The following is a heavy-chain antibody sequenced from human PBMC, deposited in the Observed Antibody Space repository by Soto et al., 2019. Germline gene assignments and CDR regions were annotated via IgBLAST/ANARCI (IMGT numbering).Heavy chain of an antibody. CDR2: GST. Sequence: GSTYYNPSLKSRVTISVDTSKNQFSLKLSSVTAADTAVYYCAGGATFDYWGQGTLVTVSS. D-gene: IGHD1-26*01. J-gene: IGHJ4*02. CDR3: AGGATFDY. V-gene: IGHV4-31*02.